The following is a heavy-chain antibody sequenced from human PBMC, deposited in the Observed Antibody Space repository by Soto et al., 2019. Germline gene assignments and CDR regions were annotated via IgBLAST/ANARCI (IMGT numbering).Heavy chain of an antibody. D-gene: IGHD6-19*01. CDR2: ISYDGSNK. J-gene: IGHJ4*02. Sequence: ESGGGVVHPGRSLRLSCAASGFTFSSYAMHWVRQAPGKGLEWVAVISYDGSNKYYADSVKGRFTISRDNSKNTLYLQMNSLRAEDTAVYYCARDEGWYDYWGQGTLVTVSS. CDR3: ARDEGWYDY. V-gene: IGHV3-30-3*01. CDR1: GFTFSSYA.